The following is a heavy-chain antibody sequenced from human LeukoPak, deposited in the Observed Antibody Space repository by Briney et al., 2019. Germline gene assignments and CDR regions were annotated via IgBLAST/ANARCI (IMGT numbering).Heavy chain of an antibody. CDR2: IYYSGST. CDR1: GGSISSYY. J-gene: IGHJ5*02. D-gene: IGHD2-8*01. Sequence: SETLSLTCTVSGGSISSYYWSWIRQPPGKGLEWTGYIYYSGSTNYNPSLKSRVTISVDTSKNQFSLKLSSVTAADTAVYYCARVLGYCTNGVCYKNWFDPWGQGTLVTVSS. V-gene: IGHV4-59*08. CDR3: ARVLGYCTNGVCYKNWFDP.